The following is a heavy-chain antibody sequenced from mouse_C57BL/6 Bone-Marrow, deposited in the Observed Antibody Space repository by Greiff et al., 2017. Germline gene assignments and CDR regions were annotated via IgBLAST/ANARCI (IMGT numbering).Heavy chain of an antibody. D-gene: IGHD1-1*01. CDR2: IDPEDGET. CDR1: GFNIKDYY. J-gene: IGHJ1*03. CDR3: ASITTVVDWYFDV. V-gene: IGHV14-2*01. Sequence: DVKLVESGAELVKPGASVKLSCTASGFNIKDYYMHWVKQRTEQGLEWIGRIDPEDGETKYAPKYQGKATITADTSSNTAYLQLSSLTSEDTAVYYCASITTVVDWYFDVWGTGTTVTVSS.